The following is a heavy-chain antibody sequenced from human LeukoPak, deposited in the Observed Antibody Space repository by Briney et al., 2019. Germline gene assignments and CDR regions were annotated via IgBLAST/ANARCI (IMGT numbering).Heavy chain of an antibody. CDR2: ISSSSTYI. CDR1: GFTFSSYT. J-gene: IGHJ4*02. V-gene: IGHV3-21*04. Sequence: GGSLRLSRAGSGFTFSSYTMNWLRQAPGKGLEWVSSISSSSTYIYYADSVKGRFTISRDKSKNTLYLQMNSLRSENTAVYFCAKGRRTVGATTLDYWGQGTLVTVSS. CDR3: AKGRRTVGATTLDY. D-gene: IGHD1-26*01.